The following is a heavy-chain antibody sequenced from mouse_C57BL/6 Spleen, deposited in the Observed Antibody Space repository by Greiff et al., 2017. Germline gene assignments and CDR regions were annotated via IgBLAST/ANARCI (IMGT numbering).Heavy chain of an antibody. Sequence: EVQLQQSGPGMVKPSQSLSLTCTVSGYSITSGYVWHWIRHFPGNILEWMGYISYSGSTNYNPSLKSRISITHDTSKNRFFLKLNAVTTEDTATYYCARGDYYGSSFDYWGKGTTLTVSS. D-gene: IGHD1-1*01. CDR1: GYSITSGYV. J-gene: IGHJ2*01. CDR2: ISYSGST. CDR3: ARGDYYGSSFDY. V-gene: IGHV3-1*01.